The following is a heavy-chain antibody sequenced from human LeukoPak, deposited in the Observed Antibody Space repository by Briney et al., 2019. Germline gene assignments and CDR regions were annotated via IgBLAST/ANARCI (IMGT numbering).Heavy chain of an antibody. CDR3: ARDRGTYGYNGAFDI. Sequence: SVKVSCKASGGTFSSYAISWVRQAPGQGLEWMGGIIPIFGTANYAQKLQGRVTITADESTSTAYMELSSLRSEDTAVYYCARDRGTYGYNGAFDIWGQGTMVTVSS. CDR1: GGTFSSYA. J-gene: IGHJ3*02. D-gene: IGHD5-18*01. V-gene: IGHV1-69*13. CDR2: IIPIFGTA.